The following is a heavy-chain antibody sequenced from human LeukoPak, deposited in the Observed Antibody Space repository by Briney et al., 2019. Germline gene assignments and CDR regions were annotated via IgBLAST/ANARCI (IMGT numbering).Heavy chain of an antibody. CDR1: GFTFKNAW. V-gene: IGHV3-15*01. CDR2: IKSKIDGGTT. Sequence: GGSLRLSCAASGFTFKNAWMSWVRQAPGKGLEWVGRIKSKIDGGTTDYGAPVKGRFTISRDDSKNTLYLQMNSLKTEDTAVYYCTTVGPFRGKDYWGQGTLVTVSS. CDR3: TTVGPFRGKDY. J-gene: IGHJ4*02. D-gene: IGHD3-16*01.